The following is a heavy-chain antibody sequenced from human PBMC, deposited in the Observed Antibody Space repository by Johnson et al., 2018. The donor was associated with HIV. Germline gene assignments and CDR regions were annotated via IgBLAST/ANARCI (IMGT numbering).Heavy chain of an antibody. V-gene: IGHV3-11*04. CDR3: ARGRYSSSWYVGGLDAFDI. Sequence: QVQLVESGGGLVKPGGSLRLSCAGSGFTFIDYYMSWIRQAPGKGLEWISYISCSGSTIYYADSVKGRFTISRDNAKNSLYLQMNSLRAEDTAMYYCARGRYSSSWYVGGLDAFDIWGQGTMVTVSS. J-gene: IGHJ3*02. D-gene: IGHD6-13*01. CDR2: ISCSGSTI. CDR1: GFTFIDYY.